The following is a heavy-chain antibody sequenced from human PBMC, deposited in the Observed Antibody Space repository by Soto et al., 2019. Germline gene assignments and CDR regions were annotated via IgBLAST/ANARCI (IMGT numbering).Heavy chain of an antibody. CDR1: GGTFSSYT. V-gene: IGHV1-69*02. D-gene: IGHD2-15*01. Sequence: QVQLVQSGAEVKKPGSSVKVSCKASGGTFSSYTISWVRQAPGQGLEWMGRIIPILGIANYAQKFQGRVTITAEKSTSTANMELRNMRSEDTAVYNSARSSRACSRGSCYTSYVDYWGEGTLVT. CDR2: IIPILGIA. J-gene: IGHJ4*02. CDR3: ARSSRACSRGSCYTSYVDY.